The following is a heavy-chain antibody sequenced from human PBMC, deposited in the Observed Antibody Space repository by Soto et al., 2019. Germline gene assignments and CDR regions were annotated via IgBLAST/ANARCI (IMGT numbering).Heavy chain of an antibody. J-gene: IGHJ5*02. D-gene: IGHD4-4*01. V-gene: IGHV3-33*08. CDR2: IRYGGSNK. CDR1: GFTFSSYA. Sequence: GGSLRLSCAASGFTFSSYAMSWVRQAPGKGLEWVAVIRYGGSNKYYADSVKGRFTISRDNSKNTLYLQMNSLRAEDTAVYYCARSLYPQLHWFDPWGQGTLVTVSS. CDR3: ARSLYPQLHWFDP.